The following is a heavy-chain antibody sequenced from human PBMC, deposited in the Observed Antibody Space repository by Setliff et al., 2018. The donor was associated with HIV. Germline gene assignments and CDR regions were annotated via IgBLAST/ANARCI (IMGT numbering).Heavy chain of an antibody. V-gene: IGHV3-33*06. J-gene: IGHJ6*03. CDR2: TWFDESHK. D-gene: IGHD1-26*01. CDR3: AKDGSAGWGAPPIYMDV. CDR1: GFTFSDFG. Sequence: GGSLRLSCAASGFTFSDFGMHWVRQAPGKGLEWVALTWFDESHKFYSDSVQGRFTISRDNSKNTVFLQMNSLRAEDTAVYYCAKDGSAGWGAPPIYMDVWGKGTTVTVSS.